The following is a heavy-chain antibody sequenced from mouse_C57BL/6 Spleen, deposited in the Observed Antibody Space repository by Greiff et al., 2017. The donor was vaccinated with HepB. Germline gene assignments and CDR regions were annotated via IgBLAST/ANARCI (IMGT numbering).Heavy chain of an antibody. CDR3: VRHPISRNYGSSYDYAMDY. J-gene: IGHJ4*01. CDR2: IRSKSNNYAT. V-gene: IGHV10-1*01. CDR1: GFSFNTYA. D-gene: IGHD1-1*01. Sequence: EVHLVESGGGLVQPKGSLKLSCAASGFSFNTYAMNWVRQAPGKGLEWVARIRSKSNNYATYYADSVKDRFTISRDDSESMLYLQMNNLKTEDTAMYYCVRHPISRNYGSSYDYAMDYWGQGTSVTVSS.